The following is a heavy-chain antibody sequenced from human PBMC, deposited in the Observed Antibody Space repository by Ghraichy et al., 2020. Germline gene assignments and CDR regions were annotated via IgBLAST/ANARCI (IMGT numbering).Heavy chain of an antibody. CDR1: GGSFSGYY. D-gene: IGHD3-10*01. CDR3: ARHRFGPYYYPLWTRAYFDY. CDR2: INHSGST. V-gene: IGHV4-34*01. Sequence: SETLSLTCAVYGGSFSGYYWSWIRQPPGKGLEWIGEINHSGSTNYNPSLKSRVTISVDTSKNQFSLKLSSVTAADTAVYYCARHRFGPYYYPLWTRAYFDYWGQGTLVTVSS. J-gene: IGHJ4*02.